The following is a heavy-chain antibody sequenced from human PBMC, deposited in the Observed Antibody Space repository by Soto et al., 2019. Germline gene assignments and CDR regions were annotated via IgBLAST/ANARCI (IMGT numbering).Heavy chain of an antibody. J-gene: IGHJ5*02. CDR1: GGSISSGGYY. D-gene: IGHD3-3*01. CDR3: ARTITIFGVVSEQNWFDP. Sequence: PSETLSLTCTVSGGSISSGGYYWSWIRQHPGKGLEWIGYIYYSGSTYYNPSLKSRVTISVDTSKNQFSLKLSSVTAADTAVYYCARTITIFGVVSEQNWFDPWGQGTLVTVSS. CDR2: IYYSGST. V-gene: IGHV4-31*03.